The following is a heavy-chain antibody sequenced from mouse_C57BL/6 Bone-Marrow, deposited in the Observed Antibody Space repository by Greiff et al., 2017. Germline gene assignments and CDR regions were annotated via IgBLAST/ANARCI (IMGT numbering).Heavy chain of an antibody. J-gene: IGHJ4*01. CDR1: GYTFTSYW. Sequence: QVQLQQPGAELVKPGASVKLSCKASGYTFTSYWMQWVKQRPGQGLEWIGEIDPSDSYTYYNQKFKGKATLTVDTSSSTAYMQLSSLTSEDSAVCYCARTLDAMDYWGQGTSVTVSS. V-gene: IGHV1-50*01. CDR2: IDPSDSYT. CDR3: ARTLDAMDY.